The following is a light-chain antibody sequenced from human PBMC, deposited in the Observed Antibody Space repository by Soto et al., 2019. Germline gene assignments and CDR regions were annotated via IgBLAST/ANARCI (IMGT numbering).Light chain of an antibody. J-gene: IGKJ2*01. CDR2: AAS. CDR3: QQSYRSPFT. Sequence: DIQMTQSPSSLSASVGDRVTITCRASQSISSYLNWYQQKPGKAPKLLIYAASSLQSGVPSRFSGSGSGTDVILTISSLQPEDFATYYCQQSYRSPFTFGQGTKLEIK. CDR1: QSISSY. V-gene: IGKV1-39*01.